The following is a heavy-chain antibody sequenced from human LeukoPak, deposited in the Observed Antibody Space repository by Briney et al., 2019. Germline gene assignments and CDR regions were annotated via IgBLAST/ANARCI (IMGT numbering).Heavy chain of an antibody. V-gene: IGHV4-59*01. CDR1: GGPFRGYY. Sequence: PSETLSLTCAVYGGPFRGYYWSWIRQPPGKGLEWIGYIYYSGSTNYNPSLKSRVTISVDTSKNQFSLKLSSVTAADTAVYYCASFPPLFRFLEGSRDSWGQGCLVSVSS. CDR3: ASFPPLFRFLEGSRDS. J-gene: IGHJ4*02. D-gene: IGHD3-3*01. CDR2: IYYSGST.